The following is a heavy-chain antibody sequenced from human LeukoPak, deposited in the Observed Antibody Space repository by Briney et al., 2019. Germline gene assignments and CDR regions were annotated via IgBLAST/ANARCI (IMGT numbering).Heavy chain of an antibody. CDR1: GGPFTSYA. D-gene: IGHD5-18*01. Sequence: ASVKVSCKASGGPFTSYAISWVRQAPGQGLEWMGGIIPIFGTANYAQKFQGRVTITADESTSTAYMELSSLRSEDTAVYYCARGDTAMVTYISYWGQGTLVTVSS. J-gene: IGHJ4*02. V-gene: IGHV1-69*13. CDR2: IIPIFGTA. CDR3: ARGDTAMVTYISY.